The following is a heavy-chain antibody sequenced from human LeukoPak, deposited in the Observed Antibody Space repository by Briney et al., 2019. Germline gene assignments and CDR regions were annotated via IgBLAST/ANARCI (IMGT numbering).Heavy chain of an antibody. D-gene: IGHD3-10*01. J-gene: IGHJ4*02. V-gene: IGHV4-4*02. CDR3: ARDLGGSGSYWWY. Sequence: SETLSPTCDVSGASISSNNWWSWVRQPPGKGLEWIGEIFHGGNTNYNPSLKSRVTISVDKSNNQFSLKLSSVTAADTAVYYCARDLGGSGSYWWYWGQGTLVTVSS. CDR1: GASISSNNW. CDR2: IFHGGNT.